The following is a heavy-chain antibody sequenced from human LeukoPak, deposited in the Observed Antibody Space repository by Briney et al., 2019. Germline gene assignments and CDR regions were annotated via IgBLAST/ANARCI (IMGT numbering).Heavy chain of an antibody. CDR2: ISYDGSNK. CDR3: AKESGILTGYSYYGMDV. V-gene: IGHV3-30*01. J-gene: IGHJ6*02. Sequence: PGRSLRLSCAASGFTLSSYAMHWVRQAPGKGLEWGAIISYDGSNKYYADSVKGRFTISRDNSKNTLYLQMNSLRAEDTAVYYCAKESGILTGYSYYGMDVWGQGTTVTVSS. D-gene: IGHD3-9*01. CDR1: GFTLSSYA.